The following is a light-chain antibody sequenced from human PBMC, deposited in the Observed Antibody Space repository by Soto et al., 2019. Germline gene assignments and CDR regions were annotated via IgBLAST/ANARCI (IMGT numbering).Light chain of an antibody. J-gene: IGLJ2*01. CDR1: SSDVGSYNL. CDR2: EGS. CDR3: CSYAGSSTFL. Sequence: QSVLTQPASVSGSPGQLITISCTGTSSDVGSYNLVSWYQQHPGKAPKLMIYEGSKRPSGVSNRFSGSKSGNTASLTISGLQAEDEADYYCCSYAGSSTFLFGGGTKLTVL. V-gene: IGLV2-23*03.